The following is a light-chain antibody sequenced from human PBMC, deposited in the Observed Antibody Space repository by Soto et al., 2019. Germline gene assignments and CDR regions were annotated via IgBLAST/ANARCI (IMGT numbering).Light chain of an antibody. CDR1: SNDVGSYNF. CDR3: CSYAGSMTWL. CDR2: AAT. Sequence: QSALTQPASVSGSPGQSITISCTGTSNDVGSYNFVSWYQHHPGKAPKLMISAATKWPSRGSHRFYGSKSVHTASLTISGLQAAAEGAYYGCSYAGSMTWLFGGGTKVTVL. J-gene: IGLJ3*02. V-gene: IGLV2-23*01.